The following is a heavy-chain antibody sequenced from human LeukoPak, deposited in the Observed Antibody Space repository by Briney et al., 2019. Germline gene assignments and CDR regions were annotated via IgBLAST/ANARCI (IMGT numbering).Heavy chain of an antibody. CDR1: GFRFSSYW. D-gene: IGHD3-9*01. CDR2: IKQDGSEK. Sequence: GGSLRLSRAASGFRFSSYWMSWVRQAPGKGLEGVANIKQDGSEKYYVDSVKGRFTISRDNANNSLYLQMNSLRAEHTAVYYCARVMIVLTGYWYGMDVWGQGTTVTVSS. J-gene: IGHJ6*02. V-gene: IGHV3-7*01. CDR3: ARVMIVLTGYWYGMDV.